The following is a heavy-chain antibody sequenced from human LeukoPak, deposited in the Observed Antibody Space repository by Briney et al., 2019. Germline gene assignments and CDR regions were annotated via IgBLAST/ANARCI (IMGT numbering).Heavy chain of an antibody. D-gene: IGHD6-13*01. J-gene: IGHJ4*02. CDR2: INPNSGGT. CDR3: ARPLYSNSWYGY. V-gene: IGHV1-2*02. Sequence: ASVKVSCKASGYTFTGYYMHWVRQAPGQGLEWMGWINPNSGGTNYARKFQGRVTMTRDTSISTAYMELSRLRSDDTAVYYCARPLYSNSWYGYWGQGTLVTVSS. CDR1: GYTFTGYY.